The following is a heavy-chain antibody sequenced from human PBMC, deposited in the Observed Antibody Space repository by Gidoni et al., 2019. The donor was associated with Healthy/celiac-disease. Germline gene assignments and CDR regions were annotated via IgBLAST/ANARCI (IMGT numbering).Heavy chain of an antibody. CDR2: ISYDGSNK. D-gene: IGHD3-22*01. Sequence: QVQLVESGGGVVQPGRSLRLSCAASGFTFSSYGMHWVRQAPGKGLEWVAVISYDGSNKDYADSVKGRFTISRDNSKNTPYLQMNSLRAEDTAVYYCAKDMAVVVIEYADAFDIWGQGTMVTVSS. CDR1: GFTFSSYG. V-gene: IGHV3-30*18. J-gene: IGHJ3*02. CDR3: AKDMAVVVIEYADAFDI.